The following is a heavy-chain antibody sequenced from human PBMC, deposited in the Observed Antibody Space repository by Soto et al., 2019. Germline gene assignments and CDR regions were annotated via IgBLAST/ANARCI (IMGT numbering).Heavy chain of an antibody. Sequence: SETLSLTCSVSGASIYNGGYFWSWIPPAPGKGLEWIGQIHHSGSTNYNPSLKSRVTISVDTSKNQFSLKLTSVTAADTAVYYCARDKITGLFDYWGQGTLVTVSS. V-gene: IGHV4-61*08. J-gene: IGHJ4*02. CDR3: ARDKITGLFDY. CDR2: IHHSGST. CDR1: GASIYNGGYF. D-gene: IGHD2-8*02.